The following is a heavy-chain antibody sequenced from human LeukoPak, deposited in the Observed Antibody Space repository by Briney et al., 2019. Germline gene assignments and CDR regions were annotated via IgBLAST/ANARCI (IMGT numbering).Heavy chain of an antibody. Sequence: ASVKVSCKASGYTFTGYYMHWVRQAPGQGLEWMGRINPNSGGTNYAQKFQGRATMTRDTSISTAYMELSRLRSDDTAVYYCARRRWISSGYPNYYYYGMDVWGQGTTVTVSS. CDR1: GYTFTGYY. D-gene: IGHD3-22*01. CDR3: ARRRWISSGYPNYYYYGMDV. CDR2: INPNSGGT. V-gene: IGHV1-2*06. J-gene: IGHJ6*02.